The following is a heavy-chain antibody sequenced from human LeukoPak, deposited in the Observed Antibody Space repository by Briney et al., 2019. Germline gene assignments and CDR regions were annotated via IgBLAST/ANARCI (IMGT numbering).Heavy chain of an antibody. CDR2: IHPNDGGT. CDR1: GYTFNIYY. Sequence: APVKVSCKTSGYTFNIYYVQWVRQAPGQGLEWMGVIHPNDGGTTYAQKFQGRIIMTSDTSTSTIYMELSSLKSDDTAVYYCARGDIDHWGQGTLVTVSS. D-gene: IGHD2-15*01. V-gene: IGHV1-46*02. CDR3: ARGDIDH. J-gene: IGHJ5*02.